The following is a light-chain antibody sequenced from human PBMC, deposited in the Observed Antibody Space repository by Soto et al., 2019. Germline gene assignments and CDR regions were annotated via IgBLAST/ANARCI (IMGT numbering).Light chain of an antibody. Sequence: QSALTQPPSASGSPGQSVTISCTGTSSDVGKYNYVSWYQQHPGKAPKLMMFEVNKRPSGVPDRFSGSKSGNTASLTVSGLQAEDEANYYCSPYAGTNIPYVFGTGTKVTVL. CDR2: EVN. CDR3: SPYAGTNIPYV. V-gene: IGLV2-8*01. CDR1: SSDVGKYNY. J-gene: IGLJ1*01.